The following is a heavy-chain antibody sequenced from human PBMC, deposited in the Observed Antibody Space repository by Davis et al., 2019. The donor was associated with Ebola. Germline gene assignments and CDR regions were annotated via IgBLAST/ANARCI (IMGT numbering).Heavy chain of an antibody. CDR3: AKGGGITIFGVGINFDY. CDR1: GFTFSSYA. Sequence: GESLNTSCAASGFTFSSYAMSWVRQAPGKGLEWVSVISGSGGSTYYADSVKGRFTISRDNSKNTLYLQMNSLRAEDTAVYYCAKGGGITIFGVGINFDYWGQGTLVTVSS. D-gene: IGHD3-3*01. J-gene: IGHJ4*02. V-gene: IGHV3-23*01. CDR2: ISGSGGST.